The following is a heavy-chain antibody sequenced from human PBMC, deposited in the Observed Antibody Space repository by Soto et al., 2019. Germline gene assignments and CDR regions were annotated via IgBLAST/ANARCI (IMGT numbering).Heavy chain of an antibody. D-gene: IGHD3-10*01. V-gene: IGHV3-23*01. Sequence: GGSLRLSCVASGFTFSNYDMSWVRQAPGKGLEWVSGISGTGDSTYYADSVKGRFTISRDNSKNTLYLQMSGLRAEDTAVYYCVKDGRITMVRGVTIPPGYWGQGTLVTVSS. CDR1: GFTFSNYD. CDR2: ISGTGDST. J-gene: IGHJ4*02. CDR3: VKDGRITMVRGVTIPPGY.